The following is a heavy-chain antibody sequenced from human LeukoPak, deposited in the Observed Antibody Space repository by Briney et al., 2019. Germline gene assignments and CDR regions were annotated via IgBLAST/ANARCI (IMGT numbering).Heavy chain of an antibody. CDR3: ARDKEVDVWGSYRCFDY. CDR1: GFTFSSYS. D-gene: IGHD3-16*02. J-gene: IGHJ4*02. Sequence: GGSLRLSCAASGFTFSSYSMNWVRQAPGKGLEWVSSISSSSSYIYYADSVKGRFTISRDNAKNSLYLQMNSLRAEDTAVYYCARDKEVDVWGSYRCFDYWGQGTLVTVSS. V-gene: IGHV3-21*01. CDR2: ISSSSSYI.